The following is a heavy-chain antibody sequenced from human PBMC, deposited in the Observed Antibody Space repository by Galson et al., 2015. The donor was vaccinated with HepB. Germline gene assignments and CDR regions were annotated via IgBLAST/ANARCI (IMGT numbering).Heavy chain of an antibody. CDR2: INSDGSST. V-gene: IGHV3-74*01. D-gene: IGHD1-26*01. CDR1: GFTFSSYW. CDR3: AREPRIVGALDAFDI. Sequence: SLRLSCAASGFTFSSYWMHWVRQAPGKGLVWVSRINSDGSSTNYADSVKGRFTISRDNAKNTLFLQMNSLRAEDTAVYYCAREPRIVGALDAFDIWGQGTVVTVSS. J-gene: IGHJ3*02.